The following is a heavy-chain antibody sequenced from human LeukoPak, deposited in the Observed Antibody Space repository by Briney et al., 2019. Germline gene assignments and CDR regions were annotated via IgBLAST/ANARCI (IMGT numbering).Heavy chain of an antibody. V-gene: IGHV6-1*01. CDR3: ARGPCSGGSCYSRLYRWFDP. D-gene: IGHD2-15*01. J-gene: IGHJ5*02. CDR1: GDSVSSNSAA. CDR2: TYYRSKWYN. Sequence: SQTLSLTCAVSGDSVSSNSAAWNWIRQSPSRGLEWLGRTYYRSKWYNDYAVSVKSRITINPDTSKNQFSLQLNSVTPEDTAVYYCARGPCSGGSCYSRLYRWFDPWGQGTLVTVSS.